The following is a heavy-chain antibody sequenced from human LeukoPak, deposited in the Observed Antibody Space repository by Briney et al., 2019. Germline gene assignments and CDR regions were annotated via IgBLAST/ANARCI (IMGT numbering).Heavy chain of an antibody. CDR2: INHSGST. J-gene: IGHJ3*02. CDR3: ARGTYYYDSSGYYYELPGAFDI. D-gene: IGHD3-22*01. CDR1: GGSFSGYY. V-gene: IGHV4-34*01. Sequence: SETLSLTCAVYGGSFSGYYWSWIRQPPGKGLEWIGEINHSGSTNYNPSLKSRVTISVDTSKNQFSLKLSSVTAADTAVYYCARGTYYYDSSGYYYELPGAFDIWGQGTMATVSS.